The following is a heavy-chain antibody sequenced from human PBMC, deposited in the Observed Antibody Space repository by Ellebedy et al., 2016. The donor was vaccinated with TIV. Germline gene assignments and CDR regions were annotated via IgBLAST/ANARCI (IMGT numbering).Heavy chain of an antibody. J-gene: IGHJ5*01. CDR2: SHSSGLT. CDR3: ASDSNNIRWFYF. D-gene: IGHD1-14*01. Sequence: MPSETLSLTCTVSGGSITNDGYHWGWIRQTPGRGLEWVGTSHSSGLTYYNPSLKSRVTLSADTSKAQLSLKLISVTAADTAIYYCASDSNNIRWFYFWGQGTLVTVSS. CDR1: GGSITNDGYH. V-gene: IGHV4-39*07.